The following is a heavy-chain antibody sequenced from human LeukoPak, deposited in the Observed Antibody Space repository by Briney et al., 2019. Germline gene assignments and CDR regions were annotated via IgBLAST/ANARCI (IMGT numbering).Heavy chain of an antibody. CDR2: ISYDGSNK. CDR3: AKDSCGGDCSLLDY. D-gene: IGHD2-21*02. CDR1: GFTFSSYG. Sequence: GGSLRFSCAASGFTFSSYGMHWVRQAPGKGLEWVAVISYDGSNKYYADSVKGRFTISRDNSKNTLYLQMNSLRAEDTAVYYCAKDSCGGDCSLLDYWGQGTLVTVSS. J-gene: IGHJ4*02. V-gene: IGHV3-30*18.